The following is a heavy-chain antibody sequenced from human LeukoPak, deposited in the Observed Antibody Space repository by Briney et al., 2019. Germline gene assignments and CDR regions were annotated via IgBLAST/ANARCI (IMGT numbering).Heavy chain of an antibody. CDR3: ARRSTYGFFDY. Sequence: PSETLSLTCTVSGGSVSSDYWNWIRQPPGKGLEWIGYIHYTGNTNDNPSLKSRVTISMDASKNQFSLKLSSVAAADTALYYCARRSTYGFFDYWGRGTLVTVSS. CDR2: IHYTGNT. J-gene: IGHJ4*02. V-gene: IGHV4-59*08. D-gene: IGHD4-17*01. CDR1: GGSVSSDY.